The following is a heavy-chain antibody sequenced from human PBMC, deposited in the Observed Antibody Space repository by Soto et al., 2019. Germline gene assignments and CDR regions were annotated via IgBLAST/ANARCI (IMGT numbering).Heavy chain of an antibody. D-gene: IGHD6-13*01. CDR2: VYHSGTT. V-gene: IGHV4-38-2*01. CDR3: ARSLYSSSWYEGD. CDR1: GYFISNGYY. J-gene: IGHJ4*02. Sequence: WETLSLTCAVSGYFISNGYYWNWIRQPPGKGLEWIGSVYHSGTTYYNPSLKSRVTISLDTSKNHFSLMLSSVTAADTAVYHCARSLYSSSWYEGDWGQGTLVPVXS.